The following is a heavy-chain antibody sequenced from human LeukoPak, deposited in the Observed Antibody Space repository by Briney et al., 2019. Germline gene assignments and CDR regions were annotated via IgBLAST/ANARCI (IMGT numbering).Heavy chain of an antibody. J-gene: IGHJ4*02. CDR1: GFTFSSYA. CDR2: ISYDGSNK. D-gene: IGHD3-10*01. V-gene: IGHV3-30-3*01. Sequence: QPGGSLRLSCAASGFTFSSYAMHWVRQAPGKGLEWVAVISYDGSNKYYADSVKGRFTISRDNSKNTLYLQMNSLRAEDTAVYYCARDLIAMVPGYWGQGTLVTVSS. CDR3: ARDLIAMVPGY.